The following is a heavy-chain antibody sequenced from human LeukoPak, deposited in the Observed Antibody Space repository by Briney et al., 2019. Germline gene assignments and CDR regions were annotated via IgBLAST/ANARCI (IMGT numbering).Heavy chain of an antibody. V-gene: IGHV1-2*02. CDR3: ARDGGNEGLYYFDY. Sequence: ASVKVSCKASGYSFTSYGISWVRQAPGQGLEWMGWINPNSGGTNYAQKFQGRVTMTRDTSISTAYMELSRLRSDDTAVYYCARDGGNEGLYYFDYWGQGTLVTVSS. CDR1: GYSFTSYG. D-gene: IGHD4-23*01. J-gene: IGHJ4*02. CDR2: INPNSGGT.